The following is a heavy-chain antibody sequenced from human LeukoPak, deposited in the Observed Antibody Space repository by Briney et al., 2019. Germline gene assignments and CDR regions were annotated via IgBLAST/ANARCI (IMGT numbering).Heavy chain of an antibody. V-gene: IGHV1-69*04. J-gene: IGHJ4*02. CDR3: ARVSDQYCSSTSCWGDLDC. CDR2: IIPILGIA. CDR1: GGTFSSYA. Sequence: SVKVSCKASGGTFSSYAISWVRQAPGQGLEWMGRIIPILGIANYAQKFQGRVTITADKSTSTAYMELSSLRSEDTAVYYCARVSDQYCSSTSCWGDLDCWGQGTLVTVSS. D-gene: IGHD2-2*01.